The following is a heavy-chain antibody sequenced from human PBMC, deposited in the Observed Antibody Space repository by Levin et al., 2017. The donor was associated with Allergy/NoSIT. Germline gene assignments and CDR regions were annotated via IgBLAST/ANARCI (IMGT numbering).Heavy chain of an antibody. CDR1: GFSFSDYN. Sequence: GESLKISCAASGFSFSDYNMNWVRQAPGKGLEGVSTISGRSSYIIYADSVKGRFTISRDNAKNSLFLQMNSLRAEDTAVYYCARASDYGERDYWGQGALVNVSS. CDR3: ARASDYGERDY. V-gene: IGHV3-21*01. CDR2: ISGRSSYI. D-gene: IGHD4-17*01. J-gene: IGHJ4*02.